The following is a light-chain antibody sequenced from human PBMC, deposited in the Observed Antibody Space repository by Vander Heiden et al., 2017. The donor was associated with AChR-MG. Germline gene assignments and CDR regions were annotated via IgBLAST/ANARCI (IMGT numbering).Light chain of an antibody. CDR1: SSNSGAGYE. CDR2: GNS. V-gene: IGLV1-40*01. Sequence: QSLLTQPPSVSGAPGPRFPITCTGSSSNSGAGYEVHWYQQLPGTAPKLVIYGNSNRPSGVPDRFSGSKSGTSASLAITGLQAEDEAEYYCQSYDSRLSGAVFGGGTKLTVL. J-gene: IGLJ3*02. CDR3: QSYDSRLSGAV.